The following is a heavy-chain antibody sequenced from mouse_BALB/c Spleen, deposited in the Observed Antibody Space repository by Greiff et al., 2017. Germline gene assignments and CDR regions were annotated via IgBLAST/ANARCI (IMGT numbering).Heavy chain of an antibody. CDR1: GFNIKDYY. D-gene: IGHD1-1*01. CDR2: IDPENGDT. J-gene: IGHJ4*01. CDR3: SSYYGSSLYYYAMDY. Sequence: VHLQQSGAELVRSGASVKLSCTASGFNIKDYYMHWVKQRPEQGLEWIGWIDPENGDTEYAPKFQGKATMTADTSSNTAYLQLSSLTSEDTAVYYCSSYYGSSLYYYAMDYWGQGTSVTVSS. V-gene: IGHV14-4*02.